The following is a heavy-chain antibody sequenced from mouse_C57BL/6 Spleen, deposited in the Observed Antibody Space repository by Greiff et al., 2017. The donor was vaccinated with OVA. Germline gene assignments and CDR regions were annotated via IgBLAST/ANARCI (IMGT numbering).Heavy chain of an antibody. CDR3: ARGAYSNDAMDY. D-gene: IGHD2-5*01. J-gene: IGHJ4*01. Sequence: QVQLQQPGAELVKPGASVKLSCKASGYTFTSYWMQWVKQRPGQGLEWIGEIDTSDSYTNYNPKFKGKAILTVDTSSSTAYMQLSSLTSEDSAVYYCARGAYSNDAMDYWGQGTSVTVSS. CDR1: GYTFTSYW. CDR2: IDTSDSYT. V-gene: IGHV1-50*01.